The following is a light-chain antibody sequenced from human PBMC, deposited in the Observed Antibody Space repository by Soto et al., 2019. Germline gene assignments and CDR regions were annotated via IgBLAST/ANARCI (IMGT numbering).Light chain of an antibody. CDR2: AAS. CDR1: QGISSY. CDR3: QQLNSYPIT. J-gene: IGKJ5*01. Sequence: DIQLTQSPSFLSASVGDRVTITCRASQGISSYLAWYQQKPGKAPKFLIYAASTLQSGVLSRFSGSGSGTEFTLTNSSVQPEDFATYYCQQLNSYPITFGQGTRLEIK. V-gene: IGKV1-9*01.